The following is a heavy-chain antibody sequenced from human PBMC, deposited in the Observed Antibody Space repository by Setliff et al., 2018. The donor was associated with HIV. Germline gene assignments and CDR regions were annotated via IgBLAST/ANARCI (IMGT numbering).Heavy chain of an antibody. CDR1: RFPFSSYC. J-gene: IGHJ4*02. CDR3: ARNYNFWSGYHTPGYFDY. V-gene: IGHV3-7*01. D-gene: IGHD3-3*01. Sequence: GGSLRLSCAASRFPFSSYCMSWVRQAPGKGLEFVAYINQDGSEKYFLDSVKGRFTISRDNAKNSLFLQMGTLTAEDTAVYYCARNYNFWSGYHTPGYFDYWGQGTLVTVSS. CDR2: INQDGSEK.